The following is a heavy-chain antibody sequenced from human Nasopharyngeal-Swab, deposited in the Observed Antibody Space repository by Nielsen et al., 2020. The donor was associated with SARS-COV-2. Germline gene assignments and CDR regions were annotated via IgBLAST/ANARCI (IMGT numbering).Heavy chain of an antibody. J-gene: IGHJ4*01. CDR3: AREVRGYIDY. Sequence: GGSLRLSCAASGFIVSSNYMNWVRQAPGKGLEWVSTVYPGGSTYYADSVEGRFILSRDNSNLYLQMNNLRAGDTAVYYCAREVRGYIDYWGQGTLVTVSS. D-gene: IGHD4/OR15-4a*01. CDR2: VYPGGST. V-gene: IGHV3-53*01. CDR1: GFIVSSNY.